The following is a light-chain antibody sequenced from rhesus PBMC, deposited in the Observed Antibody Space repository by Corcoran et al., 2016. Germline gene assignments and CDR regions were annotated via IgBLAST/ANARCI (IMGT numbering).Light chain of an antibody. Sequence: QAALTQPRSVSGSPGQSVTISCTGTSSDIGGSNYVSWYQKHPGTAPKLMISEVSKRPSGVSDRFSGSKSGNTASLTISGLQADDEPDYDCSLYAGNNISTFGLGTRLTV. CDR2: EVS. V-gene: IGLV2-32*02. J-gene: IGLJ1*01. CDR1: SSDIGGSNY. CDR3: SLYAGNNIST.